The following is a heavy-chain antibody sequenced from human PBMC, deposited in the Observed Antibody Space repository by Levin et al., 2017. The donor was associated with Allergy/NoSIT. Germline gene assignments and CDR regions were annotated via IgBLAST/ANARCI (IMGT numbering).Heavy chain of an antibody. Sequence: GGSLRLSCAASGFIFSTYVMHWVRQATGKGLEWVSAIGTTGDTYYLGSVKGRFTISREDAKNSLYLHMSSLTAGDTAVYYCARGDMVRGLPSPSDDAFDFWGQGTMVTVSS. V-gene: IGHV3-13*01. D-gene: IGHD3-10*01. CDR2: IGTTGDT. CDR1: GFIFSTYV. CDR3: ARGDMVRGLPSPSDDAFDF. J-gene: IGHJ3*01.